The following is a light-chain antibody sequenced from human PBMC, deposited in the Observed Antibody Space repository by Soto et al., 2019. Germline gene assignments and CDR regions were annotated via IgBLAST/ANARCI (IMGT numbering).Light chain of an antibody. Sequence: DIQMTQSPSTLSASVGDRVTITCRASQSISSWLAWYQQKPGKAPKLLIYDAYSLESGVPSRFSGSGSGTEFTLTISRLQADDFATYYCQQYNSYWTFGQGTKVEIK. CDR1: QSISSW. CDR3: QQYNSYWT. J-gene: IGKJ1*01. V-gene: IGKV1-5*01. CDR2: DAY.